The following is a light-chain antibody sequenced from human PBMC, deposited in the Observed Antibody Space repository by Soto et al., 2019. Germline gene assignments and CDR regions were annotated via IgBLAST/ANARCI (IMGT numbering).Light chain of an antibody. J-gene: IGLJ2*01. CDR1: ALPKAY. Sequence: SYELTQPPSVSVSPGQTATITCSGDALPKAYTNWYQQRPGQAPILMIYKDNLRPSGIPERFSGSSSGTTVTLTISGVRAEDEADYYCQSADSANTYVVFGGGTKLTVL. CDR3: QSADSANTYVV. CDR2: KDN. V-gene: IGLV3-25*03.